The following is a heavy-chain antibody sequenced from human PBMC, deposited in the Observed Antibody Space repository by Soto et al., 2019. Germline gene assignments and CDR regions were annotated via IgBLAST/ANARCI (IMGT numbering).Heavy chain of an antibody. V-gene: IGHV4-39*01. Sequence: SETLSLTCTVSGGSISSSSYYWGWIRQPPGKGLEWIGSIYYSGSTYYNPSLKSRVTISVDTSKNQFSLKLSSVTAADTAVYYCARHPLDKYQLLRRGDNWFDPWGQGTLVTVSS. CDR2: IYYSGST. D-gene: IGHD2-2*01. CDR1: GGSISSSSYY. J-gene: IGHJ5*02. CDR3: ARHPLDKYQLLRRGDNWFDP.